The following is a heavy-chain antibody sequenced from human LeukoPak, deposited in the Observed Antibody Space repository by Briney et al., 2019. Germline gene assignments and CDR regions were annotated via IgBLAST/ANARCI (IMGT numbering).Heavy chain of an antibody. V-gene: IGHV4-59*01. J-gene: IGHJ3*02. CDR2: TYYSGST. D-gene: IGHD5-18*01. Sequence: SETLSLTCTVSGGSISSYYWSWIRQPPGKGLEWMGYTYYSGSTNYNPSLKSRVTISVDTSKNQFSLKLSSVTAADTAVYYCARGYTRHAFDIWGQGTMVTVSS. CDR1: GGSISSYY. CDR3: ARGYTRHAFDI.